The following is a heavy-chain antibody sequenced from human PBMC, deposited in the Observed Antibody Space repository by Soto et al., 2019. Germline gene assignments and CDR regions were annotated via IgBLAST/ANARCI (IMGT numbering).Heavy chain of an antibody. Sequence: GGSLKISCKGSGYSFTTYWIGWVRQMPGKGLEWMGIIYPGDSDTRYSPSFQGQVTISVDKSISTAYLQWSSLKASDTAMYYCARHARSTVTTRKGYNWFDPWGQGTLVTVSS. CDR2: IYPGDSDT. D-gene: IGHD4-4*01. V-gene: IGHV5-51*01. J-gene: IGHJ5*02. CDR3: ARHARSTVTTRKGYNWFDP. CDR1: GYSFTTYW.